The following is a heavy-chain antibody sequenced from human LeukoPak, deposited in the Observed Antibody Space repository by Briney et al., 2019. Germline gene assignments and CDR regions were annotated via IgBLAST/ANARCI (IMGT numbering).Heavy chain of an antibody. CDR1: GFTFSSYG. D-gene: IGHD1-14*01. V-gene: IGHV3-33*06. Sequence: GRSLRLSCAASGFTFSSYGMHWVRQAPGKGLEWVAVIWYDGSNKYYADSVKGRLTTSRDNSKNTLYLQMNSLTAEDTAVYYCAKNGEPHYYMDVWGKGTTVTVSS. J-gene: IGHJ6*03. CDR3: AKNGEPHYYMDV. CDR2: IWYDGSNK.